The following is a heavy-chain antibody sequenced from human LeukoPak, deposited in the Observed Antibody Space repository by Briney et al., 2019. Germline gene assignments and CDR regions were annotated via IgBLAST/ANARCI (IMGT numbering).Heavy chain of an antibody. J-gene: IGHJ4*02. Sequence: SETLSLTCTVSGGSISSYYWSWIRQPPGKGLEWIGYIYYSGSTNYNPSLKSRVIISVDTSKNQFSLKLNSMTAADTGIYYCASLDYGNYGFSFDSWGQGALVTVSS. CDR2: IYYSGST. CDR1: GGSISSYY. D-gene: IGHD4-11*01. V-gene: IGHV4-59*08. CDR3: ASLDYGNYGFSFDS.